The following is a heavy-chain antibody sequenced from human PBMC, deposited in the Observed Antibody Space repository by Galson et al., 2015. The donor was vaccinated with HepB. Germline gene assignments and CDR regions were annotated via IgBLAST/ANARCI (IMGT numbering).Heavy chain of an antibody. CDR2: ISSSSSYI. Sequence: SLRLSCAVSGFTFSTYSINWVRQAPGKGLEWVSYISSSSSYIYYADSVKGRFTISRDNAKNSLFLEMSSLRAEDTAVYYCASEGYSNGYFLGWGQGTLVTVSS. V-gene: IGHV3-21*06. CDR3: ASEGYSNGYFLG. J-gene: IGHJ4*02. D-gene: IGHD5-18*01. CDR1: GFTFSTYS.